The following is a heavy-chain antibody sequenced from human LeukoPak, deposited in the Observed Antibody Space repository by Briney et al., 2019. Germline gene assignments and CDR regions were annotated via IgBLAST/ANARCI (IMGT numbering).Heavy chain of an antibody. J-gene: IGHJ2*01. Sequence: PSETLSLTCTVSGGSISSYYWSWIRQPPGKGLEWIGFIYYSGSTNYNPSLKSRLTISVDTSKSQFSLRLSSVTAADTAVYYCTAASGSYWYFDLRGRGTLVTVSS. V-gene: IGHV4-59*08. CDR3: TAASGSYWYFDL. CDR2: IYYSGST. D-gene: IGHD6-13*01. CDR1: GGSISSYY.